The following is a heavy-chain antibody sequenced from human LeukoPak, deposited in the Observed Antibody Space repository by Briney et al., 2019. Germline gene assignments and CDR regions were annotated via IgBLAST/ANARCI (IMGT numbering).Heavy chain of an antibody. Sequence: GGSLRLSCAASGFTFSSYGMHWVRQAPGRGLEWVANIKQDGSEKYYVDSVKGRLTISRDNAKNSLYLQMNSLRAEDTAVYYCAREGITMVRGAIIMGDFDYWGQGTLVTVSS. J-gene: IGHJ4*02. V-gene: IGHV3-7*01. CDR2: IKQDGSEK. CDR3: AREGITMVRGAIIMGDFDY. CDR1: GFTFSSYG. D-gene: IGHD3-10*01.